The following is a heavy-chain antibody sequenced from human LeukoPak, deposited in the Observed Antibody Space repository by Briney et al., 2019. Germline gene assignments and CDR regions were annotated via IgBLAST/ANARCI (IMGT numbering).Heavy chain of an antibody. D-gene: IGHD6-13*01. J-gene: IGHJ4*02. CDR1: GFTFDDYA. Sequence: GGSLRLSCAASGFTFDDYAMTWVRQAPGKGLEWVSTISGSGGSTYYADSVKGRFTISRDNSKNTLYLQMNSLRAEDTAVYYCAKGRYSSSRLALFDYWGQGTLVTVSS. CDR2: ISGSGGST. CDR3: AKGRYSSSRLALFDY. V-gene: IGHV3-23*01.